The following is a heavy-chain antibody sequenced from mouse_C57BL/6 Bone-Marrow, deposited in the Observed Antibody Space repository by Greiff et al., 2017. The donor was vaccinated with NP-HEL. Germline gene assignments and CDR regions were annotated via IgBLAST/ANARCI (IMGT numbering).Heavy chain of an antibody. J-gene: IGHJ4*01. CDR1: GYTFTDYY. D-gene: IGHD1-1*01. Sequence: VQLQQSGAELVKPGASVKISCKASGYTFTDYYINWVRQRPGQGLEWIGKIGTGSGSTYYTEKFKGKAPLTADTSSSTAYMQLSSLTSEDSAVYFCARSRDYYGSPFYYAMDYWGQGTSVTVSS. CDR3: ARSRDYYGSPFYYAMDY. CDR2: IGTGSGST. V-gene: IGHV1-77*01.